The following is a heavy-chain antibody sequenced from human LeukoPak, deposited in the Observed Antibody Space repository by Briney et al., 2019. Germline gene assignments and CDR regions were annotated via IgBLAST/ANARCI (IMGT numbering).Heavy chain of an antibody. V-gene: IGHV1-69*06. J-gene: IGHJ4*02. CDR1: GGTFSSYA. Sequence: ASVKVSCKASGGTFSSYAISWVRQAPGQGLEWMGGIIPIFGTANYAQKFQGRVTITADKSTSTAYMELSSLRSEDTAVYYCARDTGGGYFDYWGQGILVTVSS. D-gene: IGHD1-26*01. CDR2: IIPIFGTA. CDR3: ARDTGGGYFDY.